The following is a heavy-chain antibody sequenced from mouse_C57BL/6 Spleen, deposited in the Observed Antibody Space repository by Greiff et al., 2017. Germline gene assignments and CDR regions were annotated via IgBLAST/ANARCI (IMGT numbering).Heavy chain of an antibody. J-gene: IGHJ2*01. CDR1: GYAFSSYW. CDR2: IYPGDGDT. V-gene: IGHV1-80*01. D-gene: IGHD1-1*01. CDR3: ARSLNFIFDY. Sequence: VQVVESGAELVKPGASVKISCKASGYAFSSYWMNWVKQRPGKGLEWIGQIYPGDGDTNYNGKFKGKATLTADKSSSTAYMQLSSLTSEDSAVYFCARSLNFIFDYWGQGTTLTVSS.